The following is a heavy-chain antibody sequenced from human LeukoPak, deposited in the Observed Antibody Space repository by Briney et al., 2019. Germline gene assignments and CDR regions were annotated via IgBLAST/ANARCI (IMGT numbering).Heavy chain of an antibody. CDR1: GFTVSSNY. CDR3: RGGIQLWLGSDY. CDR2: IYSGGST. V-gene: IGHV3-66*02. D-gene: IGHD5-18*01. J-gene: IGHJ4*02. Sequence: GGSLRLSCAASGFTVSSNYMSWVRQAPGKGLEWVSVIYSGGSTYYADSVKGRFTISRDNSKNTLYLQMNSLRAEDTAVYYCRGGIQLWLGSDYWGQGTLVTVSS.